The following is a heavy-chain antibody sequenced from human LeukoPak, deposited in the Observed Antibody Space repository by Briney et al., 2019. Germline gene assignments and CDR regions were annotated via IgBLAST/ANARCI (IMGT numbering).Heavy chain of an antibody. J-gene: IGHJ4*02. Sequence: PGGSLRLSCAASGFTFSSYAMSWVRQAPGKGLEWVSAISGSGGSTYYADSVKGRFTISRDNSKNTLYLQMNSLRAEDTAVYYCAKDIILGYCSGGSCYPTDRYFDYWGQGTLVTVSS. CDR2: ISGSGGST. V-gene: IGHV3-23*01. D-gene: IGHD2-15*01. CDR3: AKDIILGYCSGGSCYPTDRYFDY. CDR1: GFTFSSYA.